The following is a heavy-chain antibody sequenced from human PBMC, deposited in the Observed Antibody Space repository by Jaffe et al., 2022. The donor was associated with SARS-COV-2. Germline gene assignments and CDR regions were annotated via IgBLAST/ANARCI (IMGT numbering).Heavy chain of an antibody. V-gene: IGHV4-39*01. D-gene: IGHD6-13*01. Sequence: QLQLQESGPGLVKPSETLSLTCTVSGGSISSSSYYWGWIRQPPGKGLEWIGSIYYSGSTYYNPSLKSRVTISVDTSKNQFSLKLSSVTAADTAVYYCARHPKGGAAARGAGSWFDPWGQGTLVTVSS. J-gene: IGHJ5*02. CDR2: IYYSGST. CDR1: GGSISSSSYY. CDR3: ARHPKGGAAARGAGSWFDP.